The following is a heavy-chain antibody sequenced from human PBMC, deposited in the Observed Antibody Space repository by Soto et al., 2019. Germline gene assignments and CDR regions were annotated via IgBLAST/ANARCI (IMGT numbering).Heavy chain of an antibody. V-gene: IGHV3-33*01. D-gene: IGHD6-19*01. Sequence: QVQLVESGGGVVQPGRSLRLSCAASGFTFSNYGMHWVRQAPGKGLEWVAIIWYDGSNKYYADSVKGRFTISRDNSENTLYLQMNSLTAEDTAVYYCARDRYSSGWYDLDYWGQGTLVTVSS. J-gene: IGHJ4*02. CDR3: ARDRYSSGWYDLDY. CDR2: IWYDGSNK. CDR1: GFTFSNYG.